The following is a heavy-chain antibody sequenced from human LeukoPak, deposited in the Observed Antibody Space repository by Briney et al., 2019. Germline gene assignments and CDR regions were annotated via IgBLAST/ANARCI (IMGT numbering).Heavy chain of an antibody. V-gene: IGHV1-69*06. CDR2: IIPIFGTA. CDR1: GGTFSSYA. D-gene: IGHD4-17*01. Sequence: GASVKVSCKASGGTFSSYAISWVRQAPGPGLEWMGGIIPIFGTANYEQKFQGRVTITADKSTSTAYMELSSLRSEDTAVYYCARGRENYGDYVDAFDIWGQGTMVTVSS. J-gene: IGHJ3*02. CDR3: ARGRENYGDYVDAFDI.